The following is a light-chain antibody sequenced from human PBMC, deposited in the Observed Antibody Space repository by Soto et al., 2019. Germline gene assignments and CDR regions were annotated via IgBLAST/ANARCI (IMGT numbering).Light chain of an antibody. V-gene: IGKV1-6*01. CDR3: LRDYHSQWT. J-gene: IGKJ1*01. Sequence: AILVTQSPSSLSASVGDRVTITCRASQDIKNALAWYQQQPGGAPKLLIYAASTLQSGVPSRFSGSGFGTDFTLIISNLQPEDFATYYCLRDYHSQWTFGQGTKVEIK. CDR1: QDIKNA. CDR2: AAS.